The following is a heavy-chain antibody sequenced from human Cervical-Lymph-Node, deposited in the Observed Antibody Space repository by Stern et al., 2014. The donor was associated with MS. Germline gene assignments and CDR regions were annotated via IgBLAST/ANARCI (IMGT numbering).Heavy chain of an antibody. J-gene: IGHJ5*02. CDR2: ISGYNENR. D-gene: IGHD1-1*01. CDR1: GYDFNTYG. Sequence: QVQLVESGAEVKKPGASVKMSCRASGYDFNTYGITWVRQAPGQGLEWMGWISGYNENRNYAQKFQGRGTMTTDTSTSTAYMEVRSLRADDTAVDYWARDPSVNWNDVGGWFDPWGQGTLVTVSS. V-gene: IGHV1-18*01. CDR3: ARDPSVNWNDVGGWFDP.